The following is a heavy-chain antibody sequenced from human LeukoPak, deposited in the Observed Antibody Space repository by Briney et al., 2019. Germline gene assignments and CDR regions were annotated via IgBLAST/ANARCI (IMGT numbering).Heavy chain of an antibody. Sequence: GGSLRLSCAASGFTFSSYGMHWVRQAPGKGLEWVAVISYDGSNKYYADSVKGRFTISRDNSKNTLYLQMSSLRAEDTAVYYCAKDRRLSYYYDSSGYADYWGQGTLVTVSS. CDR3: AKDRRLSYYYDSSGYADY. D-gene: IGHD3-22*01. J-gene: IGHJ4*02. CDR1: GFTFSSYG. CDR2: ISYDGSNK. V-gene: IGHV3-30*18.